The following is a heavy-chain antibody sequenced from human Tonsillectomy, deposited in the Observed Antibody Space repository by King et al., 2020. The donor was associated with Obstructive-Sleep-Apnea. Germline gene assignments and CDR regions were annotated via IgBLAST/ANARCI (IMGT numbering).Heavy chain of an antibody. D-gene: IGHD1-26*01. CDR1: GFNLDDYA. V-gene: IGHV3-9*01. CDR3: AKDMGFDTGGGFDY. Sequence: QLVQSGGGLVQPGRSLRLSCAASGFNLDDYAMHWVRQVPGKGLEWVSGISWNSGNIGYADSVKGRFTITRDNAKNSLYLQMNRRRAEDTALYYCAKDMGFDTGGGFDYWGQGALVTVFS. J-gene: IGHJ4*02. CDR2: ISWNSGNI.